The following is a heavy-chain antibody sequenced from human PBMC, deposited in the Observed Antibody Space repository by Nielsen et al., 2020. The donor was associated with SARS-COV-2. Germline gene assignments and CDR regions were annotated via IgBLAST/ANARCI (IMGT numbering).Heavy chain of an antibody. V-gene: IGHV3-21*01. CDR3: AGVPSYYDSSGYSASNVVRAFDI. CDR2: ISSSSSYI. Sequence: WIRQPPGKGLEWVSSISSSSSYIYYADSVKGRFTISRDNAKNSLYLQMNSLRAEDTAVYYCAGVPSYYDSSGYSASNVVRAFDIWGQGTMVTVSS. J-gene: IGHJ3*02. D-gene: IGHD3-22*01.